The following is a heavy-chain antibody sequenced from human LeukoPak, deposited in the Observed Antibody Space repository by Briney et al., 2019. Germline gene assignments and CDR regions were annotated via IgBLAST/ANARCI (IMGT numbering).Heavy chain of an antibody. J-gene: IGHJ5*02. CDR3: ARSTYCSSTSCYSGRGKKSHNWFDP. D-gene: IGHD2-2*01. CDR1: GXSXXXYY. Sequence: AXXGXSXXXYYWSWIRPPPGKGLEWIGESNHSGSTNYNPSLKSRVTISVDRAKNQLSLKVSSVTAADTAVYYCARSTYCSSTSCYSGRGKKSHNWFDPWGQGTLVTVSS. V-gene: IGHV4-34*01. CDR2: SNHSGST.